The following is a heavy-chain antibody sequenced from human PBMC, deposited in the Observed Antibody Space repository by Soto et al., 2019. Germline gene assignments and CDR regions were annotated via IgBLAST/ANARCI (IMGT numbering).Heavy chain of an antibody. J-gene: IGHJ4*02. CDR2: IYYSGST. Sequence: QLQLQESGPGLVKPSETLSLTCTVSGGSISSSSYYWGWIRQPPGKGLEWIGSIYYSGSTYYNPSLTSRVTISVDTSKNQFSLKLSSVTAADTAVYYCARTIFGVVNYWGQGTLVTVSS. CDR3: ARTIFGVVNY. D-gene: IGHD3-3*01. V-gene: IGHV4-39*01. CDR1: GGSISSSSYY.